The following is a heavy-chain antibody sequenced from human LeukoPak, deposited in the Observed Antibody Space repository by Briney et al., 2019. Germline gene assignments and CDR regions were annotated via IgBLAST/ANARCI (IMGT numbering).Heavy chain of an antibody. CDR1: GFTFSSYA. CDR2: ISGSGGST. CDR3: TQWLADY. D-gene: IGHD6-19*01. V-gene: IGHV3-23*01. J-gene: IGHJ4*02. Sequence: GGSLRLSCAASGFTFSSYAMSWVRQAPGKGLEWVSGISGSGGSTYYADSVKGRVTISRDNFKNTLYLQMNSLRAEDTTVYYCTQWLADYWGQGTLVTVSS.